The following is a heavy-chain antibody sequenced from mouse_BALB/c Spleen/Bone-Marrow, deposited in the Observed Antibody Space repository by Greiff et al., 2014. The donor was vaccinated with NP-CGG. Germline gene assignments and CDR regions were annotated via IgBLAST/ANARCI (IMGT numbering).Heavy chain of an antibody. Sequence: SGPELVKPGASVKISCKASGYAFSSSWMNWVKQRPGQGLEWIGRIYPGDGDTNYNGKFKGKATLTADKSSSTAYMQLSSLTSVDSAVYFCARGRDWDAWFAYWGQGTLVTVSA. CDR3: ARGRDWDAWFAY. J-gene: IGHJ3*01. CDR1: GYAFSSSW. V-gene: IGHV1-82*01. CDR2: IYPGDGDT. D-gene: IGHD4-1*01.